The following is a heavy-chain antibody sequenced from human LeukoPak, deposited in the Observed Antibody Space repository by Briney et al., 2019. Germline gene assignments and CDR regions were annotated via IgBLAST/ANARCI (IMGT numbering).Heavy chain of an antibody. CDR2: IYYSGST. D-gene: IGHD2-21*01. Sequence: PSETLSLTCTVSGGSISSSSYCWGWIRQPPGKGLEWIGSIYYSGSTYYNPSLKSRVTISVDTSKNQFSLKLSSVTAADTAVYYCARATHIVVVIAGFDYWGQGTLVTVSS. V-gene: IGHV4-39*01. CDR3: ARATHIVVVIAGFDY. J-gene: IGHJ4*02. CDR1: GGSISSSSYC.